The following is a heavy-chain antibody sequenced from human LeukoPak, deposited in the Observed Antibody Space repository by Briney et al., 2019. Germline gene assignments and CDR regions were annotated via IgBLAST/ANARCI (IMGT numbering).Heavy chain of an antibody. V-gene: IGHV4-30-2*01. CDR3: ARGLPPSRSGYYRPIVIDAPYYFDY. D-gene: IGHD3-3*01. CDR2: IYHSGST. J-gene: IGHJ4*02. Sequence: SQTLSLTCAVSGGSISSGGYSWSWLRQPPGKGLEWIGYIYHSGSTYYNPSLKSRVNISVDRSKNQFSLKLSSVTAADTAVYYCARGLPPSRSGYYRPIVIDAPYYFDYWGQGTLVTVSS. CDR1: GGSISSGGYS.